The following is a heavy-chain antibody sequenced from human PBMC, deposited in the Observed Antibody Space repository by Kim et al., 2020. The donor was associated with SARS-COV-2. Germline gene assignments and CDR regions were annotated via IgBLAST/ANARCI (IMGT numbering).Heavy chain of an antibody. J-gene: IGHJ4*02. D-gene: IGHD1-26*01. CDR3: ARVGSGSSPFDS. CDR2: INPNSGGT. V-gene: IGHV1-2*02. Sequence: ASMKVSCKASGYTFTGYYMHWVRQAPGQGLEWMGWINPNSGGTNYAQKFQGRVSMTRDTSISTAYMELSSLRSDDTAVYFCARVGSGSSPFDSWGQGTLVTVSS. CDR1: GYTFTGYY.